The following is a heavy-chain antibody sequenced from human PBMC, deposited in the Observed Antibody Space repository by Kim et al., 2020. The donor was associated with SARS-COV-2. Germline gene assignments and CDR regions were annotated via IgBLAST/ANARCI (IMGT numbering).Heavy chain of an antibody. V-gene: IGHV3-74*01. CDR3: ARGGFSAGFDI. D-gene: IGHD3-10*01. Sequence: TSCADSVKGRFTISRDNAKNTLYLQMNSLRDEDTAVYYCARGGFSAGFDIWGHGTMVTVSS. CDR2: T. J-gene: IGHJ3*02.